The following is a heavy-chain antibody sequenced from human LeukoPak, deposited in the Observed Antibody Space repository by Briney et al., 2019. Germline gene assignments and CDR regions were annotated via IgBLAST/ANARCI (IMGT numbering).Heavy chain of an antibody. CDR1: GGSISSYY. CDR3: ARGRLPRGGYFDY. Sequence: SETLSLTCTVSGGSISSYYWSWIRQPPGKGLEWIGYIYYSGSTNYNPSLKSRVTISVDTSKNQFSLKLSSVTAADTAVYYCARGRLPRGGYFDYWGQGTLVTVSS. D-gene: IGHD3-16*01. CDR2: IYYSGST. J-gene: IGHJ4*02. V-gene: IGHV4-59*01.